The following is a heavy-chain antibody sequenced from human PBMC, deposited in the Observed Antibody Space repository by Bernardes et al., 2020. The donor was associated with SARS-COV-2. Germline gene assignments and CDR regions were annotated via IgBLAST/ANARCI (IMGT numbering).Heavy chain of an antibody. Sequence: TFSSYGMHWVRQAPGKGLEWVAVISYDGSNKYYADSVKGRFTISRDNSKNTLYLQMNSLRAEDTAVYYCAKDPYYYGSGSYGWFDPWGQGTLVTVSS. V-gene: IGHV3-30*18. CDR3: AKDPYYYGSGSYGWFDP. CDR1: TFSSYG. J-gene: IGHJ5*02. D-gene: IGHD3-10*01. CDR2: ISYDGSNK.